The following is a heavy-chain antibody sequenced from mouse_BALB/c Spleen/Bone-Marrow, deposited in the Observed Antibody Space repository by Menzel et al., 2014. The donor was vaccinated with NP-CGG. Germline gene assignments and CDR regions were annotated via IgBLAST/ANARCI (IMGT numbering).Heavy chain of an antibody. CDR3: ARLTPDYAMDY. CDR1: GFTFSNYG. D-gene: IGHD1-3*01. V-gene: IGHV5-6*01. J-gene: IGHJ4*01. Sequence: EVQVVESGGDLVKPGGSLKLSCAASGFTFSNYGMSWVRRTPDKRLEWVATISSGGSYTYFPDSVKGRFTISRDNAKNTLYLQMNSLKSEDAAMYYCARLTPDYAMDYWGQGTSVTVSS. CDR2: ISSGGSYT.